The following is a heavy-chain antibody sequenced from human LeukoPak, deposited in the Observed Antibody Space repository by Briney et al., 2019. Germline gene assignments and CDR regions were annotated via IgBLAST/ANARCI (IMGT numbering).Heavy chain of an antibody. J-gene: IGHJ3*02. CDR3: ARGGGWYRNDAFDI. Sequence: ASVKVSCKASGYTFTSYGINWVRQATGQGLEWMGWMNPNSGNTGYAQKFQGRVTMTRNTSISTAYMELSSLRSEDTAVYYCARGGGWYRNDAFDIWGQGTMVTVSS. D-gene: IGHD6-19*01. V-gene: IGHV1-8*02. CDR2: MNPNSGNT. CDR1: GYTFTSYG.